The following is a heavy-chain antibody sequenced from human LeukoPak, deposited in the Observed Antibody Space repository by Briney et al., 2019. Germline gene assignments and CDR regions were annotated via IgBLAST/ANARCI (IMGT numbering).Heavy chain of an antibody. Sequence: GGSLRLSCAASGFTFSNYAMHWVRQAPGKGLEWVAIIWYDGSNKYYADSVKGRFTFSRDNSKNTLYLQMDSLRAEDTAVYYCARPYDSSGYSYFDYWGQGTLVTVSS. CDR2: IWYDGSNK. V-gene: IGHV3-33*01. CDR1: GFTFSNYA. CDR3: ARPYDSSGYSYFDY. J-gene: IGHJ4*02. D-gene: IGHD3-22*01.